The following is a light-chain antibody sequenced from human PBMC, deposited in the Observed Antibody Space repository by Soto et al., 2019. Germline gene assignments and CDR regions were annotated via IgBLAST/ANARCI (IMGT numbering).Light chain of an antibody. J-gene: IGKJ3*01. V-gene: IGKV1-8*01. Sequence: AIRMTQSPSSFSASTGDRVTITCRASQGISSYLAWYQQKPGKAPKLLIYAASTLQSGVPSRFSGSRSGTDFTLTISCLQSDDFATYYCQQYYSYPFTFGPGTKVDIK. CDR1: QGISSY. CDR3: QQYYSYPFT. CDR2: AAS.